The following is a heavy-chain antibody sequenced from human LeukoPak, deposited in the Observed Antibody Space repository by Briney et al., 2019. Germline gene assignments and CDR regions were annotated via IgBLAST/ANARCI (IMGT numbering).Heavy chain of an antibody. D-gene: IGHD6-6*01. CDR2: INHSGST. CDR3: ARGSSIAARVDY. J-gene: IGHJ4*02. CDR1: GGSFSGYY. V-gene: IGHV4-34*01. Sequence: ASETLSLTCAVYGGSFSGYYWSWIRQPPGKGLEWIGEINHSGSTNYNPSLKSRVTISVDTSKNQFSPKLSSVTAADTAVYYCARGSSIAARVDYWGQGTLVTVSS.